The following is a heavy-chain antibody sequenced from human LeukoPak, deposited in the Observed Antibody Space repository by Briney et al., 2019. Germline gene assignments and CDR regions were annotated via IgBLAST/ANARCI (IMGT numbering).Heavy chain of an antibody. CDR1: GYTFTGYY. Sequence: ASVKVSCKASGYTFTGYYMHWVRQAPGQGLEWMGIINPSGGSTSYAQKFQGRVTMTRDMSTSTVYVELSSLRSEDTAVYYCARGTQGSSSWYGSYYYYMDVWGKGTTVTVSS. CDR3: ARGTQGSSSWYGSYYYYMDV. CDR2: INPSGGST. D-gene: IGHD6-13*01. J-gene: IGHJ6*03. V-gene: IGHV1-46*01.